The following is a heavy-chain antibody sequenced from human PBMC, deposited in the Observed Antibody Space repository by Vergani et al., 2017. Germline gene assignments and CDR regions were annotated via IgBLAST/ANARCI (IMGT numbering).Heavy chain of an antibody. Sequence: EVQLVESGGGLVKPGGSLRLSCAASGFTFSSYSMNWVRQAPGKGLEWVSAISGSGGSTYYADSVKGRFTISRDNSKNTLYLQMNSLRAEDTALYYCAKSMDMVRGEAFDIWGQGTMVTVSS. V-gene: IGHV3-23*04. J-gene: IGHJ3*02. CDR3: AKSMDMVRGEAFDI. CDR1: GFTFSSYS. CDR2: ISGSGGST. D-gene: IGHD3-10*01.